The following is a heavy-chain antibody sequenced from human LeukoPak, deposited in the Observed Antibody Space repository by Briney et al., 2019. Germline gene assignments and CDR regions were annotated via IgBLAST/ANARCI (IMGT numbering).Heavy chain of an antibody. V-gene: IGHV3-74*01. CDR2: IDTDGSRT. J-gene: IGHJ5*02. CDR1: GFTFSSYW. D-gene: IGHD1-26*01. CDR3: ARMVGASTSWFDP. Sequence: PGGSLRLSCAASGFTFSSYWMHCVRQAPGKGLVWVSRIDTDGSRTSYADSVKGRFTISRDNAKNRLYLQMNSLRGEDTAVYYCARMVGASTSWFDPWGQGTLVTVPS.